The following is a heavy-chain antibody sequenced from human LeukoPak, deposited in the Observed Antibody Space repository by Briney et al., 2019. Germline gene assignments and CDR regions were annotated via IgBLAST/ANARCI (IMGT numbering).Heavy chain of an antibody. CDR1: GFTFSSYS. D-gene: IGHD1-26*01. Sequence: GGSLRLSCAASGFTFSSYSMNWVRQAPGKGLEWVSSISSSSSYINYADSVKGRFTISRDNAKNSLYLQMNSLRAEDTAFYYCASAVGAGYYFDYWGQGTLVTVPS. CDR2: ISSSSSYI. J-gene: IGHJ4*02. CDR3: ASAVGAGYYFDY. V-gene: IGHV3-21*04.